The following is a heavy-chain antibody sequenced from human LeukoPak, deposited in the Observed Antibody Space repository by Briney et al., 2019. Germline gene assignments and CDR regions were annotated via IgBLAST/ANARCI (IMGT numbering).Heavy chain of an antibody. V-gene: IGHV3-30*02. CDR3: AKDTPLCYFDY. D-gene: IGHD3-16*01. J-gene: IGHJ4*02. Sequence: GGSLRLSCAASGFTFSSYGMHWIRQAPGKGLEWVAFIRNDGSIIYNTDSVKGRFTISRDNSKNTLYLQMNSLRADDTAVYYCAKDTPLCYFDYWGQGTLVTVSS. CDR2: IRNDGSII. CDR1: GFTFSSYG.